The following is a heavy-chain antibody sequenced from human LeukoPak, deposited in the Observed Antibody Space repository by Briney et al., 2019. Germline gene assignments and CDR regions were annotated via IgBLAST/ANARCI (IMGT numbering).Heavy chain of an antibody. CDR1: GYTFTSYG. V-gene: IGHV1-18*04. J-gene: IGHJ5*02. CDR3: ARAPYCSGGSCPPPDWFDP. Sequence: ASVTVSCKASGYTFTSYGISWVRQAPGQGREWMGWISAYNGNTNYAQKLQGRVTMTTDTSTSTAYMELRSLRSDDTAVYYCARAPYCSGGSCPPPDWFDPWGQGTLVTVSS. CDR2: ISAYNGNT. D-gene: IGHD2-15*01.